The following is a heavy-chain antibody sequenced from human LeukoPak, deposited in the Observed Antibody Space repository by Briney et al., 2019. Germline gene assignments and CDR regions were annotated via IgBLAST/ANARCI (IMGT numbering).Heavy chain of an antibody. J-gene: IGHJ4*02. CDR1: GFTFSSNY. D-gene: IGHD4-17*01. V-gene: IGHV3-53*01. Sequence: GGSLRLSCAASGFTFSSNYMSWVRQAPGKGLEWVSVIYSGGSTYYADSVKGRLTISRDNSKNTLYLQMNSLIAEDTAVYYCASLLPTVTTGLDYWGQGTLVTVSS. CDR3: ASLLPTVTTGLDY. CDR2: IYSGGST.